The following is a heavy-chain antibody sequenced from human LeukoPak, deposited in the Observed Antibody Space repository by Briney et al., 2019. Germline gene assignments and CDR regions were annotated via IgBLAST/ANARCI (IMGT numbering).Heavy chain of an antibody. D-gene: IGHD1-7*01. CDR2: IYYSGST. J-gene: IGHJ4*02. V-gene: IGHV4-30-4*08. Sequence: SQTLSLICTVSGGSISSGDYYWSWIRQPPGKGLEWIGYIYYSGSTYYNPSLKSRVTISVDTSKNQFSLKLSSVTAADTAVYYCARGVVVGQANYQSDYWGQGTLVTVSS. CDR1: GGSISSGDYY. CDR3: ARGVVVGQANYQSDY.